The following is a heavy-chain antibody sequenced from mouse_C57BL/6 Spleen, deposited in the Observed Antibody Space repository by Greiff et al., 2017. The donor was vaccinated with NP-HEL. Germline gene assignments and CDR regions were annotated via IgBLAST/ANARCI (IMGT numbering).Heavy chain of an antibody. V-gene: IGHV1-52*01. J-gene: IGHJ4*01. CDR1: GYTFTSYW. D-gene: IGHD3-1*01. CDR2: IDPSDSET. Sequence: QVQLQQPGAELVRPGSSVKLSCKASGYTFTSYWMHWVKQRPIQGLEWIGNIDPSDSETHYNQKFKDKATLTVDKSSSTAYMQLSSLTSEDSAVYYGAREARYYAMDYWGQGTSVTVSS. CDR3: AREARYYAMDY.